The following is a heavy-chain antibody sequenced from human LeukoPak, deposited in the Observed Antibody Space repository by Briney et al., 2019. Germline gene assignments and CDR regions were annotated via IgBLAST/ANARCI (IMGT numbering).Heavy chain of an antibody. Sequence: SETLSLTCAVYGGSFSGYYWSWIRQRPGKGLEWIGEINHSGSTNYNPSLKSRVTISVDTSKNQFSLKLSSVTAADTAVYYCARGYSSSWYSVGFDYWGQGTLVTVSS. D-gene: IGHD6-13*01. CDR2: INHSGST. CDR3: ARGYSSSWYSVGFDY. V-gene: IGHV4-34*01. J-gene: IGHJ4*02. CDR1: GGSFSGYY.